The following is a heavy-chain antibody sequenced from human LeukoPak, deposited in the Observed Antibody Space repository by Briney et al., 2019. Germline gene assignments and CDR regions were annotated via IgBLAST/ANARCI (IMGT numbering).Heavy chain of an antibody. CDR3: ARGVSSGWYGY. J-gene: IGHJ4*02. CDR2: INHSGST. Sequence: LVSLSLTCAVYGGSFSGYYWSWIRQPPGKGLEWIGEINHSGSTNYNPSLKSRVTISVDTSKNQFSLKLSSVTAADTAVYYCARGVSSGWYGYWGQGTLVTVSS. V-gene: IGHV4-34*01. CDR1: GGSFSGYY. D-gene: IGHD6-19*01.